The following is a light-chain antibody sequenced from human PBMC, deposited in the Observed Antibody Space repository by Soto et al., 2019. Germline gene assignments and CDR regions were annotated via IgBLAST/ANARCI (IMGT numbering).Light chain of an antibody. J-gene: IGLJ1*01. CDR2: SNN. V-gene: IGLV1-44*01. Sequence: QSVLTQPPSASRTPGQRVTISCSGSSSNIGKNTVDWYQQLPGTAPKLLIYSNNQRPSGVPDRFSGSKSGTSASLAISGLQSEDEADYYCAAWDDSLNDPYVFGAGTKVTVL. CDR3: AAWDDSLNDPYV. CDR1: SSNIGKNT.